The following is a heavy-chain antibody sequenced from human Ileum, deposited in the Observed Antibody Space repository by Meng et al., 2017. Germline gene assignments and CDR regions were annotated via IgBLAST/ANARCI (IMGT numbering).Heavy chain of an antibody. CDR1: GYSIGTAYY. Sequence: SETLSLTCTVSGYSIGTAYYWGWLRQPPDKRLEWIGSVFRTGSTFYNPSLQSRFAISMDTSKNQFSLKLNSVTAADTAVYYCARAVSRGGSGWTEVYWGQGTLVTVSS. V-gene: IGHV4-38-2*02. CDR2: VFRTGST. CDR3: ARAVSRGGSGWTEVY. D-gene: IGHD6-19*01. J-gene: IGHJ4*02.